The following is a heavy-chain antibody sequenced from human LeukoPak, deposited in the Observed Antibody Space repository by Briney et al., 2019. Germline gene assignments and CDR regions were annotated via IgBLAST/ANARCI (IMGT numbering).Heavy chain of an antibody. J-gene: IGHJ4*02. CDR2: INPNSGGT. V-gene: IGHV1-2*02. CDR1: GYIFTSYG. Sequence: GASVKVSCKASGYIFTSYGISWVRQAPGQGLEWMGWINPNSGGTNYAQKFQGRVTMTRDTSISTAYMELSRLRSDDTAVYYCARGQPLSYDYVWGSYRHWGQGTLVTVSS. CDR3: ARGQPLSYDYVWGSYRH. D-gene: IGHD3-16*02.